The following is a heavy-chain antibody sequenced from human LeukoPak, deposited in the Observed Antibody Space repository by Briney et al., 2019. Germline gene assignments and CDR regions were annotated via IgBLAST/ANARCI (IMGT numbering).Heavy chain of an antibody. D-gene: IGHD3-10*01. V-gene: IGHV1-2*02. CDR2: INPNSGCT. J-gene: IGHJ4*02. CDR3: ATTSWFGELLKDY. Sequence: ASVKVSCKTSGYTFTGYYMHWLRQAPGQGLEWMGWINPNSGCTNYAQKFQGRVTMTRDTSISTAYMELSRLRSDDTAVYYCATTSWFGELLKDYWGQGTLVTVSS. CDR1: GYTFTGYY.